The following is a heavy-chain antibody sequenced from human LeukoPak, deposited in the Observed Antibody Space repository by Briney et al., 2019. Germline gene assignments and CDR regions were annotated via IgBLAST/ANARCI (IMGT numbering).Heavy chain of an antibody. CDR2: INPSGGSP. D-gene: IGHD3-22*01. V-gene: IGHV1-46*01. CDR3: ARDLMIVVRPKYYFDY. CDR1: GYTFTDYY. Sequence: ASVKVSCKAAGYTFTDYYMHWVRQAPGQGLEWMGIINPSGGSPSYAQKFQGRVTMTRDTSTSTVYMELSSLRSEDTAVYYCARDLMIVVRPKYYFDYWGQGTLVTVSS. J-gene: IGHJ4*02.